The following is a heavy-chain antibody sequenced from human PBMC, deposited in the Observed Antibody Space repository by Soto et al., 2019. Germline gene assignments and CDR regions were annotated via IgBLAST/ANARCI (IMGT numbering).Heavy chain of an antibody. Sequence: PSETLSLTCTVSGGSISSGGYYWSWIRQHPGKGLEWIGYIYYSGSTYYNPSLKSRVTISVDTSKNQFSLKLSSVTAADAAVYFCATKDDHKDDEPYYYGWDVWGQGTTVTVSS. CDR1: GGSISSGGYY. CDR3: ATKDDHKDDEPYYYGWDV. D-gene: IGHD3-16*01. CDR2: IYYSGST. V-gene: IGHV4-31*03. J-gene: IGHJ6*02.